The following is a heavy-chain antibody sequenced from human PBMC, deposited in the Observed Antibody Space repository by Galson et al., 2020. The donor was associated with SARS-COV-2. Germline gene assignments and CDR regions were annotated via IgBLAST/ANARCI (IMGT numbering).Heavy chain of an antibody. CDR3: ARWFGVVIIPHYYYYMDV. CDR2: IIPIFGNT. Sequence: ASVKVSCKASGGTFSSYAISWVRQAPGQGLEWMGGIIPIFGNTNYAQKLQGRVTMTTDTSTSTAYMELRSLRSDDTAVYYCARWFGVVIIPHYYYYMDVWGKGTTVTVSS. CDR1: GGTFSSYA. J-gene: IGHJ6*03. D-gene: IGHD3-3*01. V-gene: IGHV1-18*01.